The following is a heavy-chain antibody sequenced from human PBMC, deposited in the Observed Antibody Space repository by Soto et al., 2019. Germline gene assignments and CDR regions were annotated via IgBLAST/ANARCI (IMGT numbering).Heavy chain of an antibody. D-gene: IGHD2-15*01. CDR1: GFTVSSNY. V-gene: IGHV3-66*04. Sequence: GGSLILSCAASGFTVSSNYMSWVRQAPGKGLEWVSVIYSGGSTYYADSVKGRFTISRDNSKNTLYLQMNSLRAEDTAVYYCARQDIVVVVAAPDLAFDIWGQGTMVTVSS. J-gene: IGHJ3*02. CDR3: ARQDIVVVVAAPDLAFDI. CDR2: IYSGGST.